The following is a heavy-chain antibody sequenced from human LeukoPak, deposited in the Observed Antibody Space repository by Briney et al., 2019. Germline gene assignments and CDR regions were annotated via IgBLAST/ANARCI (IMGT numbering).Heavy chain of an antibody. V-gene: IGHV3-21*01. CDR3: ARVGAVAGGDFDY. CDR1: GFTFSSYS. D-gene: IGHD6-19*01. J-gene: IGHJ4*02. Sequence: GGSLRLSCAASGFTFSSYSMNWVRQAPGKGLEWVSSISSSSSYIYYADSVKGRFTISRDNAKNSLYLQMNSLRAEGTAVYYCARVGAVAGGDFDYWGQGTLVTVSS. CDR2: ISSSSSYI.